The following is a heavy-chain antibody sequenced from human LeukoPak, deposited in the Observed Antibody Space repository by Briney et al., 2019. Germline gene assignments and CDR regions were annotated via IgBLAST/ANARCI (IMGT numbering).Heavy chain of an antibody. CDR2: ISWNSGSI. Sequence: PGGSLRLSCAASGFTFDDYAMHWVRQAPGNDLESVSGISWNSGSIGYADSVKGRFTISRDNAKNSLYLKMNSLRAEDTALYYCAKEFRTAAGTVDNWFDPWGQGTLVTVSS. D-gene: IGHD6-13*01. J-gene: IGHJ5*02. CDR1: GFTFDDYA. V-gene: IGHV3-9*01. CDR3: AKEFRTAAGTVDNWFDP.